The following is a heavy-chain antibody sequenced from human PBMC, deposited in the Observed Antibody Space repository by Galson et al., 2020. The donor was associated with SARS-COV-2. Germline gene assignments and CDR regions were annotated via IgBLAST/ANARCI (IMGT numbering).Heavy chain of an antibody. CDR2: IYTSGST. CDR1: GGSISSYY. Sequence: ETGGSLRLSCTVSGGSISSYYWSWIRQPAGKGLEWIGRIYTSGSTNYNPSLKSRVTMSVDTSKNQFSLKLSSVTAADTAVYYCARAGCSSTSCYNFDYWGQGTLVTVSS. D-gene: IGHD2-2*02. J-gene: IGHJ4*02. CDR3: ARAGCSSTSCYNFDY. V-gene: IGHV4-4*07.